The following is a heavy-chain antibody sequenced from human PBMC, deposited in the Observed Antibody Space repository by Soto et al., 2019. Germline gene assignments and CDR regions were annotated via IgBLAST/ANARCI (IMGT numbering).Heavy chain of an antibody. D-gene: IGHD3-22*01. J-gene: IGHJ5*02. V-gene: IGHV4-39*01. CDR1: GGSISSSSYY. CDR3: ARVVTMIPDVTRFDP. CDR2: IYYSGST. Sequence: PSETLSLTCTVSGGSISSSSYYWGWIRQPPGKGLEWIGSIYYSGSTYYNPSLKGRVTISVDTSKNQFSLKLSSVTAADTAVYYCARVVTMIPDVTRFDPWGQGTLVTVSS.